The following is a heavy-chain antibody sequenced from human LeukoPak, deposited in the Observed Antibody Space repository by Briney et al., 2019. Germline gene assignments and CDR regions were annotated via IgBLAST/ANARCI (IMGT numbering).Heavy chain of an antibody. CDR2: ISAYNGNT. Sequence: GASVKVSCTASGYTFTSYGISWVRQAPGQGLEWMGWISAYNGNTNYAQKLQGRVTMTTDTSTSTAYMELRSLGSDDTAVYYCARDRSSGETDYWGQGTLVTVSS. D-gene: IGHD6-19*01. CDR1: GYTFTSYG. CDR3: ARDRSSGETDY. J-gene: IGHJ4*02. V-gene: IGHV1-18*01.